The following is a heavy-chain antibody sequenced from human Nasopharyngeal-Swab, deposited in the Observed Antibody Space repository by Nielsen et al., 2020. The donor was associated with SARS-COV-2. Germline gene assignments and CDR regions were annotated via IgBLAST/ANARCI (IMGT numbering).Heavy chain of an antibody. Sequence: GGSLRLSCAASGFTFKSYAMSWVRQAPGKGLEWVSSISGSSSRIYYADSVKGRFTISRDYAKNSLYLQMNSLRAEDTAVYYCARDYYDSSGEEEYGVYFDYWGQGTLVTVSS. J-gene: IGHJ4*02. CDR3: ARDYYDSSGEEEYGVYFDY. CDR1: GFTFKSYA. CDR2: ISGSSSRI. D-gene: IGHD3-22*01. V-gene: IGHV3-21*01.